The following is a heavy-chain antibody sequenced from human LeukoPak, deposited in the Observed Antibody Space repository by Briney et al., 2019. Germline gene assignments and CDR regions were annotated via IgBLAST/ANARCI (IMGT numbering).Heavy chain of an antibody. J-gene: IGHJ4*02. D-gene: IGHD3-22*01. CDR3: AKDGLSYDGSAPAYYFDY. Sequence: PGGSLILSCAASGFAFGGYAMTGVLQAPGGGREGVSGITCAGDYTYYADSVKGRFTVSRDKSRNTLYLQMKTLIAEDTALYFCAKDGLSYDGSAPAYYFDYWGQGTLVAVSS. CDR2: ITCAGDYT. CDR1: GFAFGGYA. V-gene: IGHV3-23*01.